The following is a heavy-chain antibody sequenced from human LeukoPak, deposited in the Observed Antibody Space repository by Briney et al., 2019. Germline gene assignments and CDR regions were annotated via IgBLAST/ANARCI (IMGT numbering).Heavy chain of an antibody. J-gene: IGHJ4*02. D-gene: IGHD6-19*01. CDR2: IKQDGSEK. Sequence: GGSLRLSCAASGFTFSSYWMSWVRQAPGKGLEWVANIKQDGSEKYYVDSVKGRFTISRDNAKNSLYLQMNSLRAEDTAVYYCARDGISGVAVAGYFDYWGQGTLVTVSS. CDR1: GFTFSSYW. V-gene: IGHV3-7*01. CDR3: ARDGISGVAVAGYFDY.